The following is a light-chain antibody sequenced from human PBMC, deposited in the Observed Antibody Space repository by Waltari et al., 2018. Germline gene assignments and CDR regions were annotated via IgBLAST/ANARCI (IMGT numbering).Light chain of an antibody. Sequence: EIVLTQSPATLSWSPGERATLSCRASQSVSSYLAWYQQKPGQAPRLLLYDASNRATGIPARFSGSGSGTDFTLTISSLEPEDFAVYYCQQRANWPLLTFGGGTKVEIK. V-gene: IGKV3-11*01. J-gene: IGKJ4*01. CDR3: QQRANWPLLT. CDR2: DAS. CDR1: QSVSSY.